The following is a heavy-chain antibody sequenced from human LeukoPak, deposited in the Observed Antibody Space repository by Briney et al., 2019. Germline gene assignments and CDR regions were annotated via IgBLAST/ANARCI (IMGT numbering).Heavy chain of an antibody. CDR3: AREKDY. Sequence: PGGSLRLSCAASGFTFSSYEMNWVRQATGKGLEWISFISSSGGTIYYADSVKGRFTISRDNAKNSLYLQMNSLRAEDTAVYFCAREKDYWGQGTLVTVSS. J-gene: IGHJ4*02. CDR2: ISSSGGTI. V-gene: IGHV3-48*03. CDR1: GFTFSSYE.